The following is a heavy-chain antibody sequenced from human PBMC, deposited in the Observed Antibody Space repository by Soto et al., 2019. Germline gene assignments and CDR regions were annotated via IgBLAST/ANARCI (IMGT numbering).Heavy chain of an antibody. CDR1: GDSDSSISAS. CDR2: TYYRSKWTN. V-gene: IGHV6-1*01. D-gene: IGHD2-15*01. CDR3: VRGYSSSFDY. Sequence: SQTLSLTCAISGDSDSSISASWNWIRQSPSRGLEWLGRTYYRSKWTNDYAVSVKSRITINPDTSKNQFSLQLSSVTPEDTAMYYCVRGYSSSFDYWGQGTLVTVSS. J-gene: IGHJ4*02.